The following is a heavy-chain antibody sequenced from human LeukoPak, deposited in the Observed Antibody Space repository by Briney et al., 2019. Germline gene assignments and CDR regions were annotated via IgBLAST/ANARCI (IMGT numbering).Heavy chain of an antibody. CDR3: ARGIAVSGKGGRNAFDI. CDR2: INPNSGGT. V-gene: IGHV1-2*02. D-gene: IGHD6-19*01. Sequence: ASVKVSCKASGYTFTGYYIHWVRQAPGQGLEWMGWINPNSGGTNYAQKFQGRVTMTRDTSISTAYMDLSRLRSDDSVVFYCARGIAVSGKGGRNAFDIWGQGTMVTVSS. J-gene: IGHJ3*02. CDR1: GYTFTGYY.